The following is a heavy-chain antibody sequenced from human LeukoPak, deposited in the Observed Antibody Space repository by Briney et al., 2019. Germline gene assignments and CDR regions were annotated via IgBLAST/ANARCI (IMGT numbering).Heavy chain of an antibody. CDR3: ATGYGGCSSTSCFLLFDY. D-gene: IGHD2-2*01. Sequence: ASVKVSCKVSGYTLTELSMHWVRQAPGKGLEWMGGLDPEDGETIYAQKFQGRVTMTEDTSTDTAYMELSSLRSEDTAVYYCATGYGGCSSTSCFLLFDYWGQGTLVTVSS. CDR2: LDPEDGET. CDR1: GYTLTELS. V-gene: IGHV1-24*01. J-gene: IGHJ4*02.